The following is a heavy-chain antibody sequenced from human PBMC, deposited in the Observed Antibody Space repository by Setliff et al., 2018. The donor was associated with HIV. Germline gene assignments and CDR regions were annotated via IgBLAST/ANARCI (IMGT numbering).Heavy chain of an antibody. CDR1: DSGTYY. V-gene: IGHV4-4*07. D-gene: IGHD4-17*01. Sequence: ETLSLTCTVSDSGTYYWSWIRQPAGKGLEWIGRVSSRGDTNYNPSLKSRVTMSVDTSKNQFSLKLTSVTASDTAVYYCARAAAGNTGPFDLWGQGTLVTVSS. CDR2: VSSRGDT. J-gene: IGHJ4*02. CDR3: ARAAAGNTGPFDL.